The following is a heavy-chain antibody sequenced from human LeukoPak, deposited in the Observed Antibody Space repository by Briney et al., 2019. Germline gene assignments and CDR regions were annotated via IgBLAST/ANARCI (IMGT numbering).Heavy chain of an antibody. CDR2: INRSGTTI. Sequence: GGSLRLSCAASGFTFILYEMNWVRQAPGKGLEWLSYINRSGTTIYYADSVRGRFTISRDNAKNSLYLQMNSLRAEDTAVYYCAAPPGYCSGGSCYSGPFDYWGQGTLVTVSS. D-gene: IGHD2-15*01. CDR3: AAPPGYCSGGSCYSGPFDY. V-gene: IGHV3-48*03. J-gene: IGHJ4*02. CDR1: GFTFILYE.